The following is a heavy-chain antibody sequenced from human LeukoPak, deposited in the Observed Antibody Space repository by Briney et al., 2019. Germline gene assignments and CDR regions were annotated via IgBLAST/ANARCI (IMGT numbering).Heavy chain of an antibody. CDR3: ARREFFSAGRRFDP. V-gene: IGHV4-34*01. D-gene: IGHD6-13*01. CDR1: GGSFNVYY. J-gene: IGHJ5*02. Sequence: SETLSLTCAVYGGSFNVYYWSWLRQPPGQGREGIGEINHSGSTNYNPSLKSRGTISVDTSKNQFSLKLSSVTAADTAVYYCARREFFSAGRRFDPWGQGTLVTVSS. CDR2: INHSGST.